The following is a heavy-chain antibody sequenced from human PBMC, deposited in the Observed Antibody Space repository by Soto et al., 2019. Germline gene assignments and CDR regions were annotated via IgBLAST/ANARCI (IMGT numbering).Heavy chain of an antibody. CDR2: IYYSGST. V-gene: IGHV4-59*01. J-gene: IGHJ3*02. CDR1: GGSISSYY. Sequence: SETLSLTCTVSGGSISSYYWSWIRQPPGKGLEWIGYIYYSGSTNYNPSLKSRVTISVDTSKNQLSLKLSSVTAADTAVYYCARGPPGSGAFHISGPGTILTV. CDR3: ARGPPGSGAFHI.